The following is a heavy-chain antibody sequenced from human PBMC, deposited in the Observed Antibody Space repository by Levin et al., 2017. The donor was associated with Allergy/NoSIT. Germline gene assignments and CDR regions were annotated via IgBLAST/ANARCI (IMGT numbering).Heavy chain of an antibody. J-gene: IGHJ6*02. D-gene: IGHD6-6*01. CDR1: GFSLSTSGVG. CDR3: AHGIAAPPNYYYYYGMDV. V-gene: IGHV2-5*01. CDR2: IYWNDDK. Sequence: SGPTLVKPTQTLTLTCTFSGFSLSTSGVGVGWIRQPPGKALEWLALIYWNDDKRYSPSLKSRLTITKDTSKNQVVLTMTNMDPVDTATYYCAHGIAAPPNYYYYYGMDVWGQGTTVTVSS.